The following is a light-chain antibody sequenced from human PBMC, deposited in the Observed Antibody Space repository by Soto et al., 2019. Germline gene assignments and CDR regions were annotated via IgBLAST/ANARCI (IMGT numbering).Light chain of an antibody. V-gene: IGLV2-23*03. CDR1: SRDVGGYNL. Sequence: QSVLTQPASVSGSPGQSITISCTGTSRDVGGYNLVSWYQQHPGKAPKLMIYEGNKRPSGVSHRFSGSKSGNTASLTISGLQAEDEADYYCCPYAGFSTFVFGIGTKVTVL. CDR2: EGN. J-gene: IGLJ1*01. CDR3: CPYAGFSTFV.